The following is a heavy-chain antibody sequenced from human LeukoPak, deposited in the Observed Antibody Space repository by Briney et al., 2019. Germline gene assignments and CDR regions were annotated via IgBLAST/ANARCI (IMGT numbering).Heavy chain of an antibody. CDR3: ARDGSYDFWSRNYYMDV. Sequence: GGSLRLSCAASGFTFKTYSMIWVRQAPGKGLEWVSPIRNSGTHVYYADSLKGRFTISRDNARNSLYLQMNSLRAEDTAVYYCARDGSYDFWSRNYYMDVWGKGTTVTVSS. CDR1: GFTFKTYS. J-gene: IGHJ6*03. V-gene: IGHV3-21*01. CDR2: IRNSGTHV. D-gene: IGHD3-3*01.